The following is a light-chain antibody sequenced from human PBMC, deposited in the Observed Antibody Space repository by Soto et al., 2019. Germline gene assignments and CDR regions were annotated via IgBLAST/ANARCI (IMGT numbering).Light chain of an antibody. J-gene: IGLJ1*01. CDR2: DVS. CDR1: SSDVGNYNY. V-gene: IGLV2-14*01. Sequence: QSALTQPASVSGSPGQSITISCTGTSSDVGNYNYVSWYQQHPGKAPKLMIYDVSYRPSGVSNRFSGSTSGNTASLTISGLQTEDEADYYCNSYTGSSTPYVFGTGTKVXVL. CDR3: NSYTGSSTPYV.